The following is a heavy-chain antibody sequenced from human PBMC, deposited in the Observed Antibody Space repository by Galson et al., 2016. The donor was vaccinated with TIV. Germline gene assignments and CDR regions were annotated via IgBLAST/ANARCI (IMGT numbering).Heavy chain of an antibody. CDR2: IMPIFDIP. D-gene: IGHD3-22*01. CDR3: ARGGGTYYQTYWYSNL. J-gene: IGHJ2*01. V-gene: IGHV1-69*10. CDR1: GDIFINYP. Sequence: SVKVSCKASGDIFINYPISWVRQAPGQGLEWMGGIMPIFDIPTYAQKFQGRVTITTDKSTSTTYMVLSSLRSEDTAVYYCARGGGTYYQTYWYSNLWGRGTLVTVSS.